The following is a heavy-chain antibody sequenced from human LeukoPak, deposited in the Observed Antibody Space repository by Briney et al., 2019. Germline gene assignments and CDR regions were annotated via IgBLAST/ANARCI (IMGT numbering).Heavy chain of an antibody. CDR2: ISGRGDNT. CDR3: ARDTSTFLTGYYYMDV. D-gene: IGHD2-2*01. CDR1: GFTFSNYA. Sequence: GGSLRLSCAASGFTFSNYAVSWVRQAPGKGLEWVSAISGRGDNTYYADSVRGRFTISRDNSKNTLYLQMNSLRAEDTAVYYCARDTSTFLTGYYYMDVWGKGTTVTVSS. J-gene: IGHJ6*03. V-gene: IGHV3-23*01.